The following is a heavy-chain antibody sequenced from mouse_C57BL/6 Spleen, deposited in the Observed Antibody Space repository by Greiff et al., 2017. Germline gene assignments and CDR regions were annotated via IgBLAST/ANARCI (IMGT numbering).Heavy chain of an antibody. CDR3: ARSPHYYGSSSYYFDY. V-gene: IGHV1-53*01. D-gene: IGHD1-1*01. J-gene: IGHJ2*01. CDR1: GYTFTSYW. CDR2: INPSNGGT. Sequence: QVQLQQPGTELVKPGASVKLSCKASGYTFTSYWMHWVKQRPGQGLEWIGNINPSNGGTNYNEKFKSKATLTVDKSSSTAYMQLSSLTSEDSAVYYCARSPHYYGSSSYYFDYWGQGTTLTVSS.